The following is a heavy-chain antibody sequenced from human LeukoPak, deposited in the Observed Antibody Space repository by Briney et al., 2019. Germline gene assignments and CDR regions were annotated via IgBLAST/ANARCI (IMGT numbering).Heavy chain of an antibody. D-gene: IGHD2-8*01. J-gene: IGHJ6*03. Sequence: SGPTLVNPTQTLTLTCTFSGFSLSTSGMCVSWIRQPPGKALEWLARIDWDDDKYYSTSLKTRLTISKDTSKNQVVLTMTNMGPVDTATYYCARGCRTVYYYYMDVSGKGTTVTVSS. V-gene: IGHV2-70*11. CDR2: IDWDDDK. CDR1: GFSLSTSGMC. CDR3: ARGCRTVYYYYMDV.